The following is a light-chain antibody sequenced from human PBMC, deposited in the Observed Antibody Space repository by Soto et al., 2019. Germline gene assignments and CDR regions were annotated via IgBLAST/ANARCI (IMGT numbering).Light chain of an antibody. CDR1: QNINVW. Sequence: DIQMTQSPSTLSASIGDRVTITCRASQNINVWLAWYQQKPGKAPKFLIYQASTLQSGVPSRFGGSGSGTEFTLTISSLQPDDFATYYCQQHEAYPRTFGQGTKVEIK. CDR3: QQHEAYPRT. CDR2: QAS. J-gene: IGKJ1*01. V-gene: IGKV1-5*03.